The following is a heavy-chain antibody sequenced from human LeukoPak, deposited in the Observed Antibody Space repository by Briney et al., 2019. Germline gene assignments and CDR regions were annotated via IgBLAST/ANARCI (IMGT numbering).Heavy chain of an antibody. CDR3: ARDWGMGPSSSWA. CDR1: GGTFSSYA. CDR2: IIPILGTA. J-gene: IGHJ5*02. V-gene: IGHV1-69*11. Sequence: SVKVSCKASGGTFSSYAISWVRQAPGQGLEWMGRIIPILGTANYAQKFQGRVTITADESTSTAYMELRSLKSEDTAVYYCARDWGMGPSSSWAWGQGTLVTVSS. D-gene: IGHD6-13*01.